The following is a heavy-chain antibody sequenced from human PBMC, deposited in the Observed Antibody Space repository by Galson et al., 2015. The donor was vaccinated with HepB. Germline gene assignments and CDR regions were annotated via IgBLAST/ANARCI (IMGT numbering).Heavy chain of an antibody. CDR2: IYYSGST. D-gene: IGHD3-16*01. J-gene: IGHJ3*02. CDR1: GGSISSSSYY. V-gene: IGHV4-39*01. CDR3: ASEGADGGTGAVDI. Sequence: TLSLTCTVSGGSISSSSYYWGWIRQPPGKGLEWIGSIYYSGSTYYNPSLKSRVTISVDTSKNQFSLKLSSVTAADTAVYYCASEGADGGTGAVDIWGQGTMVTVSS.